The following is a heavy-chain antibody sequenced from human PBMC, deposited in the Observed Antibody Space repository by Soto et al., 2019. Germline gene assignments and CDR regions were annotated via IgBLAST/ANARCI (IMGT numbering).Heavy chain of an antibody. J-gene: IGHJ6*03. Sequence: GGSLRLSCAASGFTFSNAWMSWVRQDPGKGLEWVGRIKSKTDGGTTDYAAPVKGRFTISRDDSKNTLYLQMNSLKTEDTAVYYCTTGECSGGSCYYDYYYYYMDVWGKGTTVTVSS. CDR2: IKSKTDGGTT. CDR1: GFTFSNAW. V-gene: IGHV3-15*01. CDR3: TTGECSGGSCYYDYYYYYMDV. D-gene: IGHD2-15*01.